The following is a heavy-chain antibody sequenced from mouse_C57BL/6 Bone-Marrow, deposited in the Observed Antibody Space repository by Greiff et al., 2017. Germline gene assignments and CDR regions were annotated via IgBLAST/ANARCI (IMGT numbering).Heavy chain of an antibody. V-gene: IGHV5-2*01. CDR3: ARELRSFGY. D-gene: IGHD3-2*02. CDR2: INSDGGST. Sequence: EVQRVESGGGLVQPGESLKLSCESNEYEFPSHDMSWVRKTPEKRLALVAAINSDGGSTSYPDTMEKRFIISRDNTKKHPYLQMSRLRAEDTALYYSARELRSFGYWGQGATLTVSS. J-gene: IGHJ2*01. CDR1: EYEFPSHD.